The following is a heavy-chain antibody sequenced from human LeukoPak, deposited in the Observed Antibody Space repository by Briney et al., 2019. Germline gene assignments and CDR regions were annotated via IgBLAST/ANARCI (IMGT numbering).Heavy chain of an antibody. D-gene: IGHD3-10*01. Sequence: GGSQRLSCAASGFTFSDYYMSWIRQAPGKGLEWVSYISSSGSTIYYADTVNGRCTIYRDNAKNSLYLQMNSLRGEDMAVYFCARVWGSGSYYFDYWGQGTLVTLPS. CDR3: ARVWGSGSYYFDY. J-gene: IGHJ4*02. V-gene: IGHV3-11*01. CDR2: ISSSGSTI. CDR1: GFTFSDYY.